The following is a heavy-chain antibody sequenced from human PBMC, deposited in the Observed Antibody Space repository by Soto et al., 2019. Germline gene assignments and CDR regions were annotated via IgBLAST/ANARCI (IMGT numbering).Heavy chain of an antibody. J-gene: IGHJ4*02. CDR1: GFTFISHW. D-gene: IGHD2-21*01. V-gene: IGHV3-74*01. CDR2: IESDGSST. CDR3: ARDRADPIGDYHPLFDS. Sequence: PGGSLRLSCTASGFTFISHWMHWVRQAPGKGLVWVSRIESDGSSTNYADSVKGRFTVSRDNAKNTLYLQMNSLRAEDTAVYYCARDRADPIGDYHPLFDSWGQGTLVTVSS.